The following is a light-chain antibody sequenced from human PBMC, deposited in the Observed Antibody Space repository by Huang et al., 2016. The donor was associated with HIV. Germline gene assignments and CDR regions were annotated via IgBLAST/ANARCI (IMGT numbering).Light chain of an antibody. J-gene: IGKJ1*01. CDR2: DAS. CDR3: QQYSSFPWT. V-gene: IGKV1-5*01. Sequence: DIQMTQSPSTLSASVGDRVPITCRASQSISTWLALYQQKPGKAPTLLIYDASSFEGVVPSGFSGSGSGTEFTLTISSLQPDHIATYYCQQYSSFPWTFGQGTKVEI. CDR1: QSISTW.